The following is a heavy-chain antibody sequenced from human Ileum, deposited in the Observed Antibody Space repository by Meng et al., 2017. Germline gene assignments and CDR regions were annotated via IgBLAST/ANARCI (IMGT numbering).Heavy chain of an antibody. Sequence: SLKISCAASGFTFDDYAMHWVRQAPGKGLEWVSGISWNSGSIGYADSVKGRFTISRDNAKNSLYLQMNSLRAEDMALYYCARASAGLRLGELSSIVGGFDYWGQGTLVTVSS. CDR2: ISWNSGSI. V-gene: IGHV3-9*03. J-gene: IGHJ4*02. CDR3: ARASAGLRLGELSSIVGGFDY. CDR1: GFTFDDYA. D-gene: IGHD3-16*02.